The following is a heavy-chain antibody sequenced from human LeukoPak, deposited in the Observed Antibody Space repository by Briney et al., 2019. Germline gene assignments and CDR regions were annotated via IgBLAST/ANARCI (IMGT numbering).Heavy chain of an antibody. CDR2: ISSSGSTI. CDR3: ARDLYRIVVVPHYFDY. D-gene: IGHD3-22*01. Sequence: GGSLRLSCAASGFTFSDYYMSWIRQAPGKGLEWVSYISSSGSTIYYADSVKGRFTISRDNAKNSLYLQMNSLRAEDTAVYYCARDLYRIVVVPHYFDYWGQGTLVTVSS. J-gene: IGHJ4*02. V-gene: IGHV3-11*01. CDR1: GFTFSDYY.